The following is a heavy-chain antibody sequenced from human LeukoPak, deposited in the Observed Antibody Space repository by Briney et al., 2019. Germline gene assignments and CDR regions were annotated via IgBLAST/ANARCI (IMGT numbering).Heavy chain of an antibody. Sequence: ASVKVSCKASGYTFTGYYMHWVRQAPGQGLEWMGRINPNSGGTNYAQKFQGRVTMTRDTSISTAYMELSRLRSDDTAVYYCARDLKFGGVIVPPGYWGQGTLVTVSS. V-gene: IGHV1-2*06. J-gene: IGHJ4*02. CDR3: ARDLKFGGVIVPPGY. CDR2: INPNSGGT. CDR1: GYTFTGYY. D-gene: IGHD3-16*02.